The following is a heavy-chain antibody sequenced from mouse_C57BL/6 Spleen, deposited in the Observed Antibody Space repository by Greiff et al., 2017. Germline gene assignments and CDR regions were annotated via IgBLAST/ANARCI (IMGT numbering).Heavy chain of an antibody. CDR2: IHPNSGST. J-gene: IGHJ2*01. CDR3: ARDERGWEFDY. CDR1: GYTFTSYW. D-gene: IGHD4-1*01. Sequence: QVQLKQPGAELVKPGASVKLSCKASGYTFTSYWMHWVKQRPGQGLEWIGMIHPNSGSTNYNEKFKSKTTLTVDKSSSTAYMQLSSLTSEDSAVYNCARDERGWEFDYWGQGTTLTVSS. V-gene: IGHV1-64*01.